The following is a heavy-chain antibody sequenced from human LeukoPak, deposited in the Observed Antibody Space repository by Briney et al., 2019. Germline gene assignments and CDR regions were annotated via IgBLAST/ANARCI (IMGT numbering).Heavy chain of an antibody. Sequence: SETLSLTCTVSGGSISSGGYYWSWIRQHPGKGLEWIGYIYYSGSTYYKPSLKSRVTISVDTSKNQFSLRLSSVTAADTAVYYCARELDRITMDTLDAFDIWGQGTMVTVSS. J-gene: IGHJ3*02. V-gene: IGHV4-31*03. CDR3: ARELDRITMDTLDAFDI. D-gene: IGHD3-10*01. CDR1: GGSISSGGYY. CDR2: IYYSGST.